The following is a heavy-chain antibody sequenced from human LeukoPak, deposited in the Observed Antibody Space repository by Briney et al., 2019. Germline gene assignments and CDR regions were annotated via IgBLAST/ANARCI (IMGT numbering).Heavy chain of an antibody. Sequence: PGGSLRLSCAASGFTFSDYYMSWIRQAPGKGLEWVSYISSSGSTIYYADSVKGRFTISRDNAKNSLYLQMNSLRAEDTAVYYCAREIAAAGVIYYFDYWGQGTLVTVSS. CDR1: GFTFSDYY. J-gene: IGHJ4*02. CDR3: AREIAAAGVIYYFDY. CDR2: ISSSGSTI. D-gene: IGHD6-13*01. V-gene: IGHV3-11*04.